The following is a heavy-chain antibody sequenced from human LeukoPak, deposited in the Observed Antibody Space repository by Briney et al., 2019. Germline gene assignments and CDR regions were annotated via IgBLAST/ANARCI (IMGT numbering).Heavy chain of an antibody. D-gene: IGHD4-17*01. CDR2: IIPIFGTA. J-gene: IGHJ6*03. V-gene: IGHV1-69*05. CDR3: ASHRNVYGDRTGDYYYMDV. Sequence: ASMKVSCKASGGTFSSYAISWVRQAPGQGLEWMGGIIPIFGTANYAQKFQGRVTITTDESTSTAYMELSSLRSEDTAVYYCASHRNVYGDRTGDYYYMDVWGKGTMVTVSS. CDR1: GGTFSSYA.